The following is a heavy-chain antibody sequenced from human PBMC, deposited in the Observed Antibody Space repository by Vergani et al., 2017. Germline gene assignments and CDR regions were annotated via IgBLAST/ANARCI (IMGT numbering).Heavy chain of an antibody. V-gene: IGHV4-34*01. CDR3: ARGSRQIYSSGWFPDY. CDR2: INHSGST. Sequence: QVQLPQWGAGLLKPSETLSLTCAVYGGSFSGYYWSWIRQPPGKGLEWIGEINHSGSTNYNPSLKSRVTISVDTSKNQFSLKLSSVTAADTAVYYCARGSRQIYSSGWFPDYWGQGTLVTVSS. J-gene: IGHJ4*02. CDR1: GGSFSGYY. D-gene: IGHD6-19*01.